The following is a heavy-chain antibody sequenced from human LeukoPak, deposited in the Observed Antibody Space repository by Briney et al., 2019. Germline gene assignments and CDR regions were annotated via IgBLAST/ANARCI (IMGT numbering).Heavy chain of an antibody. CDR3: AKLPVADLYFDY. CDR2: ISGSGGRT. V-gene: IGHV3-23*01. Sequence: GGSLRLSCAASGFAFSSYAMTWVRQAPGKGLEWISAISGSGGRTYYVDSVKGRFTISRDNSKNTLYLQMNSLRVEDTAAYYCAKLPVADLYFDYWGQGTLVTVSS. D-gene: IGHD6-19*01. CDR1: GFAFSSYA. J-gene: IGHJ4*02.